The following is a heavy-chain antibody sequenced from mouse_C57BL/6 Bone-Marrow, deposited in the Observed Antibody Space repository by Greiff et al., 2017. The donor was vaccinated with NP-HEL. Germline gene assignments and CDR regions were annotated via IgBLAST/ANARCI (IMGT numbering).Heavy chain of an antibody. CDR2: IDPANGNT. CDR1: GFTIKNTY. J-gene: IGHJ1*03. Sequence: VQLQQSVAELVRPGASVKLSCTASGFTIKNTYMHWVKQRPEQGLEWIGRIDPANGNTKYAPKFQGKATITADTSSNTAYLQLSSLTSEDTAIYYCARFYYGNVWYFDVWGTGTTVTVAS. V-gene: IGHV14-3*01. D-gene: IGHD2-1*01. CDR3: ARFYYGNVWYFDV.